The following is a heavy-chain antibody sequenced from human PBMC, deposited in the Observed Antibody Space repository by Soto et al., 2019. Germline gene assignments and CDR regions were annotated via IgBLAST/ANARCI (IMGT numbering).Heavy chain of an antibody. CDR2: IYSSGTT. J-gene: IGHJ4*02. Sequence: SETLSLTCTVSGISIDNYYCSWIRQSAGKGLEWIGRIYSSGTTNYNPSLESRVTMSVDTSKNQFSLNLKSVTAADTAVYYCARDSPPIDYWGQGTLVTVSS. V-gene: IGHV4-4*07. CDR1: GISIDNYY. CDR3: ARDSPPIDY.